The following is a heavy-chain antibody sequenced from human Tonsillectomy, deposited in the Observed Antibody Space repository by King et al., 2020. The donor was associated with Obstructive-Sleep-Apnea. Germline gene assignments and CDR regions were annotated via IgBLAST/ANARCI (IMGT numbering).Heavy chain of an antibody. Sequence: QLQESGPGLVKPSGTLSLTCAVSGGSISSSNWWSWVRQPPGKGLEWIGEIYHSGSTNYNPSLKSRVTISVDKSKNQFSLKLSSVTAADTAVYYCTRGNDSSGYYYYYYGMDVWGQGTTVTVSS. J-gene: IGHJ6*02. CDR1: GGSISSSNW. CDR3: TRGNDSSGYYYYYYGMDV. V-gene: IGHV4-4*02. D-gene: IGHD3-22*01. CDR2: IYHSGST.